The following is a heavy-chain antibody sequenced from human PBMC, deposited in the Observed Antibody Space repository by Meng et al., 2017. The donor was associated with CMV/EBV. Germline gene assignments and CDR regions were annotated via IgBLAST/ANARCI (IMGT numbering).Heavy chain of an antibody. J-gene: IGHJ6*02. D-gene: IGHD3-3*01. V-gene: IGHV3-7*01. CDR2: IRYDGSEK. CDR3: ARENRPLTYYDFWSGEKGGYYYGMDV. Sequence: WVRQAPGKGLEWVAFIRYDGSEKYYVDSVKGRFTISRDNAKNSLYLQMNSLRAEDTAVYYCARENRPLTYYDFWSGEKGGYYYGMDVWGQGTTVTVSS.